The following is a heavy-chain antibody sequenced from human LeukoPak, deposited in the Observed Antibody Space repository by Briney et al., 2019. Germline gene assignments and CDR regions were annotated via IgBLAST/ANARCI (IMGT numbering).Heavy chain of an antibody. CDR1: GFTFSSYE. CDR3: ARGLVIAVAGGGNY. V-gene: IGHV3-48*03. J-gene: IGHJ4*02. D-gene: IGHD6-19*01. CDR2: ISSSGSTI. Sequence: GSLRLSCAASGFTFSSYEMNWVRQAPGKGLEWVSYISSSGSTIYYADSVKGRFTISRDNAKNSLYLQMNSLRAEDTAVYYCARGLVIAVAGGGNYWGQGTLVTVSS.